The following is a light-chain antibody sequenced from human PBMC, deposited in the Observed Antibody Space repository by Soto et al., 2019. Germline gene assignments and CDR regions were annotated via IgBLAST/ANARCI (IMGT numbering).Light chain of an antibody. V-gene: IGLV2-23*02. CDR3: CSYAGSSV. CDR1: SSDVGSYNL. CDR2: EVS. Sequence: QSVLTQPASVSGSPGQSITISCTGTSSDVGSYNLVSWYQQHPGKAPKLIIYEVSKRPSGVSNRFSGSKSGNTASLTISGLQAEDEADYYCCSYAGSSVFGTGTKVTVL. J-gene: IGLJ1*01.